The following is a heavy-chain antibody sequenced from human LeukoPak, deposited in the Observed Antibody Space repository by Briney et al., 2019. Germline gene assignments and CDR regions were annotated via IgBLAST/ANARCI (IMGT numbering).Heavy chain of an antibody. D-gene: IGHD1-14*01. Sequence: GGSLRLSCAASGFTFSKFPMGWVRQAPGRGLEWVSAISASGDVTFYADSLRGRFTISRDNSKSTLYLQMNGLRAEDTAVYYCAAPLTGLHYWGQGTLVTVSS. CDR2: ISASGDVT. V-gene: IGHV3-23*01. CDR3: AAPLTGLHY. J-gene: IGHJ4*02. CDR1: GFTFSKFP.